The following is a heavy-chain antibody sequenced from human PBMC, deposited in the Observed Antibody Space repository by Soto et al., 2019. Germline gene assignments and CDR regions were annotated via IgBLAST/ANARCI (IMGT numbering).Heavy chain of an antibody. Sequence: QVQLVQSGAEVKKPGASLKVSCTASGYTFTSYAITWVRQAPGQGLEWMGWISTYNGDTKYARNLQGRVTITTDTSTRTAYMGLRGLKSDDTAVYYCAGGSLLRTIPEHGGQGPLVAVSS. D-gene: IGHD3-3*01. CDR2: ISTYNGDT. CDR1: GYTFTSYA. J-gene: IGHJ4*02. V-gene: IGHV1-18*01. CDR3: AGGSLLRTIPEH.